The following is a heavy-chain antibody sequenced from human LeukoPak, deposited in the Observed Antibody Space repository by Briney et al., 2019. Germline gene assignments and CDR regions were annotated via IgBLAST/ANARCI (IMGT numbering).Heavy chain of an antibody. J-gene: IGHJ4*02. CDR2: VRSKAYGGTT. V-gene: IGHV3-49*04. CDR3: THDSSDYSYSYDY. Sequence: GGSLRLSCSTSGFTFGDFAMPWVRQAPGKGLEWVGFVRSKAYGGTTEYAASVKGRFIISRDDSKSIAYLQMNSLKTEDTGVYYCTHDSSDYSYSYDYWGQGTLVTVSS. CDR1: GFTFGDFA. D-gene: IGHD3-22*01.